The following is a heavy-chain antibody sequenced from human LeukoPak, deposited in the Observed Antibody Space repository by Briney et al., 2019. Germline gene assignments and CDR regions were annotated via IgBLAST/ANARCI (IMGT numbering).Heavy chain of an antibody. D-gene: IGHD2-2*02. CDR3: ARESVVVPAAKPRDYYYCGMDV. J-gene: IGHJ6*02. CDR2: ISSSGSTI. V-gene: IGHV3-11*01. Sequence: PGGSLRLSCAASGFTFSDYYMSWIRQAPGKGLEWVSYISSSGSTIYYADSVKGRFTISRDNAKNSLYLQMNSLTAEDTAVYYCARESVVVPAAKPRDYYYCGMDVWGQGTTVTVSS. CDR1: GFTFSDYY.